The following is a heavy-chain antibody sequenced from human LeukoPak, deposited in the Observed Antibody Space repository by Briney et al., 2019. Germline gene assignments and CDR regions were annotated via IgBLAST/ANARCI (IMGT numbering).Heavy chain of an antibody. J-gene: IGHJ4*02. CDR2: IYSGGST. V-gene: IGHV3-53*01. CDR3: ARDPLTTVTDY. CDR1: GFTVNTNY. Sequence: GGSLRLSCAASGFTVNTNYMNWVRQAPGKGLEWVSVIYSGGSTYYADSVKGRFTISRDNSKNTLYLQMNSLRAEDTAVYYCARDPLTTVTDYWGQGTLVTVSS. D-gene: IGHD4-17*01.